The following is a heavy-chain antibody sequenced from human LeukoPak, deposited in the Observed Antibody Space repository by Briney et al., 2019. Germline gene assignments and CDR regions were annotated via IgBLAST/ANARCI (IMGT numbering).Heavy chain of an antibody. D-gene: IGHD3-22*01. V-gene: IGHV1-2*02. CDR1: GYTFTGYY. J-gene: IGHJ4*02. CDR2: INPNSGGT. Sequence: ASVKVSCKASGYTFTGYYMHWVRQAPGQGLEWMGWINPNSGGTNYAQKFQGRVTMTRDTSISTAYMELSRLRSDDTAVYYCAREGYYYDSSGSEFDYWGQGTLVTVSS. CDR3: AREGYYYDSSGSEFDY.